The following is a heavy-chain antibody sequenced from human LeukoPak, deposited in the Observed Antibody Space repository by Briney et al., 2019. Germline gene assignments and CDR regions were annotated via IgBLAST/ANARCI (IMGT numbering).Heavy chain of an antibody. CDR1: GGSTSSYY. CDR2: IYYSGST. Sequence: PSETLSLTCTVSGGSTSSYYWSWIRQPPGKGLEWIGYIYYSGSTNYNPSLKSRVTISVDTSKNQFSLKLSSVTAADTAVYYCARGHSSGWRYYYYGMDVWGQGTTVTVSS. V-gene: IGHV4-59*01. CDR3: ARGHSSGWRYYYYGMDV. D-gene: IGHD6-19*01. J-gene: IGHJ6*02.